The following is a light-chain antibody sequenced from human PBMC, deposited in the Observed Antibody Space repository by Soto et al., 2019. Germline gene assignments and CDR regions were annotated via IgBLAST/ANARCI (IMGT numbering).Light chain of an antibody. CDR3: QQYHYWWT. V-gene: IGKV3-15*01. CDR2: RAS. J-gene: IGKJ1*01. Sequence: EIVMTQSPATLSVSPGERATLSCRARQSVSSNLAWYQQKPGQAPRLLIYRASTRATGIPARFSGSGSGTEFTLTISSLQSEDFAVYYCQQYHYWWTFGQGTKVEI. CDR1: QSVSSN.